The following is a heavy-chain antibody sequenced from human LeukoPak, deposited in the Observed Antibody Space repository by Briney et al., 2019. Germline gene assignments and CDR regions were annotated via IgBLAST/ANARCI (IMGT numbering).Heavy chain of an antibody. CDR1: GFTFSSHS. CDR2: ITSSSSYI. CDR3: AREHSATYFDY. V-gene: IGHV3-21*01. J-gene: IGHJ4*02. D-gene: IGHD1-26*01. Sequence: ESLRPSCAASGFTFSSHSMTWVRQAPGKGLEWVSSITSSSSYIYYADSVKGRFTISRDNAKNSLYLQMNSLRAEDTAVYYCAREHSATYFDYWGQGTLVTVSS.